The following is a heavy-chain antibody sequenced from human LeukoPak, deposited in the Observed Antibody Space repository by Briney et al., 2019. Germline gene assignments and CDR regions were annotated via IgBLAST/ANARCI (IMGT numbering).Heavy chain of an antibody. Sequence: GGSLRLSCAASGFTFSSYDLTWVRQAPGRGLDWDSSIRPSGDNTYYGDSVKGRFTISRDNSKNTVYLQMNNMRVDDTAVYYCARVAGWHWFDPWGQGTLVTVSS. CDR2: IRPSGDNT. J-gene: IGHJ5*02. D-gene: IGHD6-19*01. CDR3: ARVAGWHWFDP. CDR1: GFTFSSYD. V-gene: IGHV3-23*01.